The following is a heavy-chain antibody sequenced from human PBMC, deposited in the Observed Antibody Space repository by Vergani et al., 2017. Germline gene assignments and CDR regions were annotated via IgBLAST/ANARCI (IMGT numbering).Heavy chain of an antibody. CDR1: GFTFSSYW. CDR3: ARARAARNIDY. J-gene: IGHJ4*02. Sequence: EVQLVESGGGLVQPGGSLRLSCAASGFTFSSYWMSWVRQAPGKGLEWVANIKQDGSEKYYVDSVKGRFTISRDNAKNSLYLQMNSLRAGDTAVYYCARARAARNIDYWGEGTLVTVSS. D-gene: IGHD6-6*01. V-gene: IGHV3-7*04. CDR2: IKQDGSEK.